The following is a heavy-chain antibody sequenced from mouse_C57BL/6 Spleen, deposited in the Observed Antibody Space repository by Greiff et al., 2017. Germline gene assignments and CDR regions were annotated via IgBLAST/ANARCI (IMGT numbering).Heavy chain of an antibody. V-gene: IGHV1-81*01. D-gene: IGHD3-2*02. CDR3: AIDSSGYKYFDY. J-gene: IGHJ2*01. CDR2: IYPRSGNT. Sequence: VNVVESGAELARPGASVKLSCKASGYTFTSYGISWVKQRTGQGLEWIGEIYPRSGNTYYNEKFKGKATLTADKSSSTAYMELRSLTSEDSAVYFCAIDSSGYKYFDYWGQGTTLTVSS. CDR1: GYTFTSYG.